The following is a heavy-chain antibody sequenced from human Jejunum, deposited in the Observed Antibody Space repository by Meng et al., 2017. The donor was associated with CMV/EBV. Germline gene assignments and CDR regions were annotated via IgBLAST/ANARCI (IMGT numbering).Heavy chain of an antibody. CDR3: TRCGFNCFLDY. CDR2: IRSKSSGGTT. D-gene: IGHD2-21*01. V-gene: IGHV3-49*04. CDR1: GFSAGDSF. J-gene: IGHJ4*02. Sequence: SGFSAGDSFMTWVRQAPGKGLEWVGFIRSKSSGGTTKYAASVKGRFIVSRDESNSVTYLQMNSLRVEDTAIYYCTRCGFNCFLDYWGQGTLVTVSS.